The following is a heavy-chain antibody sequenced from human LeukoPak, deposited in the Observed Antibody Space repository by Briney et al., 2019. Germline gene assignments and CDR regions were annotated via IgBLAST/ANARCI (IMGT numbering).Heavy chain of an antibody. CDR2: IYSGGTT. Sequence: GRSLRLSCAASGFSVSSNYMTWVRQAPGKGLEWVSVIYSGGTTYYADSVKGRFTISRDNSKSTLHLQMNNLRAEDTAVYYCARDDLLTTVDYWGQGTLVTVSS. V-gene: IGHV3-66*02. J-gene: IGHJ4*02. CDR3: ARDDLLTTVDY. CDR1: GFSVSSNY. D-gene: IGHD4-17*01.